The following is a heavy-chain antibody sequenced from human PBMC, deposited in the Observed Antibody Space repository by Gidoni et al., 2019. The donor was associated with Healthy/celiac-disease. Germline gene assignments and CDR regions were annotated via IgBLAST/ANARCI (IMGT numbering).Heavy chain of an antibody. CDR2: ISYDGSNK. CDR3: AKAYSGSYYSFPDY. V-gene: IGHV3-30*18. CDR1: GFTFCGYG. Sequence: QVQLVESGGGVVQPGRSLRLSCAPSGFTFCGYGMHWVRQAPGKGLEWVAVISYDGSNKYYADSVRVRFTISRDNSKNTLYLQMNSLRAEDTAVYYCAKAYSGSYYSFPDYWGQGTLVTVSS. J-gene: IGHJ4*02. D-gene: IGHD1-26*01.